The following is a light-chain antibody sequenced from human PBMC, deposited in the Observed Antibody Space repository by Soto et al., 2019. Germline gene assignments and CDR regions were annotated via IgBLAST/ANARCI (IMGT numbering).Light chain of an antibody. CDR2: VGTGGIVG. Sequence: QPVLTQPPSASASLGASVTLTCTLSSGYSNYEVDWYQQRPGKGPRFVMRVGTGGIVGSKGDGIPDRFSVLGSGLNRYLTIKNIQEEDESDYHCGADHGSGSNFVYVFATGTKLTVL. J-gene: IGLJ1*01. CDR3: GADHGSGSNFVYV. V-gene: IGLV9-49*01. CDR1: SGYSNYE.